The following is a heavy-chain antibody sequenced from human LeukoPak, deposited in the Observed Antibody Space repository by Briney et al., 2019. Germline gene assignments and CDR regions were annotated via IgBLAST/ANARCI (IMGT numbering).Heavy chain of an antibody. J-gene: IGHJ4*02. CDR1: GFTYGNYL. CDR3: VRGASGGHYVIDY. CDR2: ISPDGRST. Sequence: RGSLRLSCAASGFTYGNYLMHWVRQAPGKGLVWVSRISPDGRSTNYADFVKGRFTVSRDNAMNTVYLQMNSLRTEDTAVYYCVRGASGGHYVIDYWGQGTLVTVSS. D-gene: IGHD1-26*01. V-gene: IGHV3-74*01.